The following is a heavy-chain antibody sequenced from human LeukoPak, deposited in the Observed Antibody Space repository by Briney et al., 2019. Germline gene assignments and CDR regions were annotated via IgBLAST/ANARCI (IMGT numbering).Heavy chain of an antibody. CDR3: ARDHPYYYDSSGYSEYYFDY. J-gene: IGHJ4*02. CDR1: GFTFSSYS. D-gene: IGHD3-22*01. CDR2: ISSSSSYI. Sequence: GGSLRLSCAASGFTFSSYSMNWVRQAPGKGLEWVSSISSSSSYIYYADSVKGRFTISRDNAKNSLYLQMNSLRAEDTAVYYCARDHPYYYDSSGYSEYYFDYWGQGTLVTVSS. V-gene: IGHV3-21*01.